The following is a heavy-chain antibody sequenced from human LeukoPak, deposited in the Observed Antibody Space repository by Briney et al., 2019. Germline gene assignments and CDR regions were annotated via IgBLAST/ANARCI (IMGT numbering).Heavy chain of an antibody. CDR2: IYYSGST. V-gene: IGHV4-59*08. CDR3: ARQPGGYSYGLYFDY. CDR1: GGSISSYY. J-gene: IGHJ4*02. Sequence: SETLSLTCAVSGGSISSYYWSWIRQPPGKGLEWIVYIYYSGSTNYNTSLKRRVTISVDTSKNQFSLKLSSVTAADTAVYYCARQPGGYSYGLYFDYWGQGTLVTVSS. D-gene: IGHD5-18*01.